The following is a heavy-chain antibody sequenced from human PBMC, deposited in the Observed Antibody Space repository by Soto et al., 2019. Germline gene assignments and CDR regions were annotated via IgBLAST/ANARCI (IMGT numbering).Heavy chain of an antibody. Sequence: GSPRLSCTASGFTFSDYAMTWVRQAPGKGLEWVSTISGGSSVTYYADSVKGRFTISRDNAKNSLYLQMNSLRAEDTAVYYCARGTSSSWYAMNWFDPWGQGTLVTVSS. V-gene: IGHV3-21*01. CDR3: ARGTSSSWYAMNWFDP. CDR1: GFTFSDYA. D-gene: IGHD6-13*01. J-gene: IGHJ5*02. CDR2: ISGGSSVT.